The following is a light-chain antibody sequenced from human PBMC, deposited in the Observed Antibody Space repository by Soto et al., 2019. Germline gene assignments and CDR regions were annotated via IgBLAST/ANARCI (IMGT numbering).Light chain of an antibody. V-gene: IGKV3-20*01. CDR3: PQYGSSPLT. Sequence: ETVLTQSPGTLSLSPGERATLSCRASQSVSSSYLAWYQQKPGQAPRLLIYGASSRATGIPDRFSGSGSGTDFTLTISRLEPEDFAVYYCPQYGSSPLTFGGGTKVEIK. CDR1: QSVSSSY. J-gene: IGKJ4*01. CDR2: GAS.